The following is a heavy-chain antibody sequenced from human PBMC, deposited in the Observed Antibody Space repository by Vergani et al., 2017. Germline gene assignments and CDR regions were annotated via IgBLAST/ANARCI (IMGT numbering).Heavy chain of an antibody. Sequence: QVTLKESGPVLVKPTETLTLTCTVSGFSLSNARMGVSWIRQPPGKALEWLAHIFSNDEKSYSTSLKRRLTISKDTSKSQVVLTMTNMDPVDTATYYCARRYNWNYAYVDYWGQGTLVTVSS. CDR3: ARRYNWNYAYVDY. CDR2: IFSNDEK. V-gene: IGHV2-26*01. J-gene: IGHJ4*02. D-gene: IGHD1-7*01. CDR1: GFSLSNARMG.